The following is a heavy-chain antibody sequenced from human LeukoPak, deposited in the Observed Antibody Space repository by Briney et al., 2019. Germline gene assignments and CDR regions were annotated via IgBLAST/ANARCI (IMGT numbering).Heavy chain of an antibody. Sequence: GGSLRLSCAASGFTFSSYAMSWVRQAPGKGLEWVSAISGSGGSTYYADSVKGRFTISRDNSKNTLYLQMNSLRAEDTAVYFCARKFTVAGINWYFDLWGRGTLVTVSS. V-gene: IGHV3-23*01. CDR1: GFTFSSYA. J-gene: IGHJ2*01. D-gene: IGHD6-19*01. CDR2: ISGSGGST. CDR3: ARKFTVAGINWYFDL.